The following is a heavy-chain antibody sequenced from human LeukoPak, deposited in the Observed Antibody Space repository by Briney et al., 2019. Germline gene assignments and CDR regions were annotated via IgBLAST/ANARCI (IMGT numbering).Heavy chain of an antibody. V-gene: IGHV3-23*03. J-gene: IGHJ4*02. CDR3: AKDSNGPAF. Sequence: PGGSLRLSCAASGFTFSSSAMSWVRQAPGKGLEWVSVIYSSGGTFYSDSVKGRFTISRDYSKNTLYLQMNSLRADDTAIYYCAKDSNGPAFWGQGTLVTVSS. D-gene: IGHD2-15*01. CDR2: IYSSGGT. CDR1: GFTFSSSA.